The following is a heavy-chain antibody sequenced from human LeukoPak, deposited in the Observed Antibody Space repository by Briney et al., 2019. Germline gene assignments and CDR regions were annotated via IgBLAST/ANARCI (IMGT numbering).Heavy chain of an antibody. CDR1: GYSFTSYW. CDR3: ARRLTLAYFGH. D-gene: IGHD2-21*02. CDR2: IYPGDSDT. J-gene: IGHJ4*02. Sequence: GESLKISCKGSGYSFTSYWIGWVRQMPGKGLEWVGFIYPGDSDTRYSPSFQGQVTISADKSISTAYLQWSGLKASDTAMYYCARRLTLAYFGHWGQGTLVTVSS. V-gene: IGHV5-51*01.